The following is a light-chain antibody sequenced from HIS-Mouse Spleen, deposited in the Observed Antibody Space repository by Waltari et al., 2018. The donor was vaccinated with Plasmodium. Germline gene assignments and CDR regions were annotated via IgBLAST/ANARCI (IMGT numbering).Light chain of an antibody. CDR3: SSYAGSNNLV. Sequence: QSALTQPPSASGSPGQSVTISCTGTSSDVGGYNYVPWYQQHPGNAPKLMIYEVSKRPSGVPGRFSGSKSGNTASLTVSGLQAEDEADYYCSSYAGSNNLVFGGGTKLTVL. J-gene: IGLJ2*01. V-gene: IGLV2-8*01. CDR2: EVS. CDR1: SSDVGGYNY.